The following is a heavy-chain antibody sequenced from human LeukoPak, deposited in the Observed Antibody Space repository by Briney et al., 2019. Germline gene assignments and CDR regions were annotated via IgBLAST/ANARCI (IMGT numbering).Heavy chain of an antibody. CDR3: ARVFVSGGALDY. V-gene: IGHV1-46*01. D-gene: IGHD1-26*01. CDR1: GGTFSSYA. J-gene: IGHJ4*02. Sequence: ASVKVSCKASGGTFSSYAISWVRQAPGQGLEWMGVINPSDGSTTYAQHFQDRITMTRDTSSTTFYMELSSLRSEDTALYYCARVFVSGGALDYWGQGTLVTVSS. CDR2: INPSDGST.